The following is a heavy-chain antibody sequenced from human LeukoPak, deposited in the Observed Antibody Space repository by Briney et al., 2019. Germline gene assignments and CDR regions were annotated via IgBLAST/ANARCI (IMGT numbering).Heavy chain of an antibody. CDR1: GGSISSYY. Sequence: SETLSLTCTVSGGSISSYYWSWTRQPPGKGLEWIGYIYYSGSTNYNPSLKSRVTISVDTSKNQFSLKLSSVTAADTAVYYCARASYWTIFGVDLGSYYFDYWGQGTLVTVSS. CDR2: IYYSGST. J-gene: IGHJ4*02. V-gene: IGHV4-59*01. D-gene: IGHD3-3*01. CDR3: ARASYWTIFGVDLGSYYFDY.